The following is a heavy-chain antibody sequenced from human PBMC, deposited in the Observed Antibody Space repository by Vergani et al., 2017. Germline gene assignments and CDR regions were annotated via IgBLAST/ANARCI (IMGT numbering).Heavy chain of an antibody. D-gene: IGHD3-22*01. CDR1: GFTFSTYA. J-gene: IGHJ4*02. CDR3: AGPQGTSAYYYGGFDY. V-gene: IGHV3-23*04. Sequence: DVRLVESGGGVVQPGGSLRLSCAASGFTFSTYAMTWFRQAPGKGLEWVATISSDGGSTYYADSVKGRFTISRDNSKNTLSLQMNSLTAEDTAIYYCAGPQGTSAYYYGGFDYWGQGILVTVSS. CDR2: ISSDGGST.